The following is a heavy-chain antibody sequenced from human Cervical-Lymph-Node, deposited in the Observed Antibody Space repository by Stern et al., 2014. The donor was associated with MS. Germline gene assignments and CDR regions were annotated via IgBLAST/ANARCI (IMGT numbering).Heavy chain of an antibody. D-gene: IGHD2-2*01. Sequence: QLQLKESGPGLVKPSQTLSLTCTVSGGSISSGGYFWSWIRQHPGKGLEWIGDIYHSGSTYYNPSLKSRVTISVDTSKNQFSLNLTSVTAADTAVYYCARKGAIVPAAIENWFDSWGQGTLVTVSS. CDR2: IYHSGST. CDR3: ARKGAIVPAAIENWFDS. V-gene: IGHV4-31*03. CDR1: GGSISSGGYF. J-gene: IGHJ5*01.